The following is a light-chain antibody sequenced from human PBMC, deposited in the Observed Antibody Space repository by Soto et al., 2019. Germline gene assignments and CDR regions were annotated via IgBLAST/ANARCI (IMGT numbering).Light chain of an antibody. CDR2: STS. CDR1: SGSVSTAHN. V-gene: IGLV8-61*01. CDR3: ALFMGNGISV. J-gene: IGLJ1*01. Sequence: QTVVTQESSLSVSPGGTVTLTCGLISGSVSTAHNPNWYQQTPGQAPRTLIYSTSTRSSGVPDRFSGSILGNKAALTITRAQADDESDYYCALFMGNGISVFGPGTKLTVL.